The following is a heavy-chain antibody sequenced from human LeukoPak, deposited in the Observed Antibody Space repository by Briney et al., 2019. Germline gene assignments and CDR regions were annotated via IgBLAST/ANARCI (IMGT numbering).Heavy chain of an antibody. Sequence: SETLSLTCAVSGYSINSGNHWVWIRQPPEKGLEWIGSIHYSGSTNYNPSLKSRVTISIDTSKNHFSLNLSSVTAADTAVHYCASLGGYQNGNFDYWGRGALVTVSS. CDR1: GYSINSGNH. CDR2: IHYSGST. D-gene: IGHD1-26*01. CDR3: ASLGGYQNGNFDY. V-gene: IGHV4-38-2*01. J-gene: IGHJ4*02.